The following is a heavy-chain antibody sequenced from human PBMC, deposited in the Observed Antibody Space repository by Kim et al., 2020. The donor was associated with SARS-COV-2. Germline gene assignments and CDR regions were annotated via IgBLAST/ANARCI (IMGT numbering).Heavy chain of an antibody. CDR2: ISYDGSNK. Sequence: GGSLRLSCAASGFTFSSYAMHWVRQAPGKGLEWVAVISYDGSNKYYADSVKGRFTISRDNSKNTLYLQMNSLRAEDTAVYYCARAKHNWNYDCLDYWGQGTLVTVSS. J-gene: IGHJ4*02. D-gene: IGHD1-7*01. CDR3: ARAKHNWNYDCLDY. V-gene: IGHV3-30-3*01. CDR1: GFTFSSYA.